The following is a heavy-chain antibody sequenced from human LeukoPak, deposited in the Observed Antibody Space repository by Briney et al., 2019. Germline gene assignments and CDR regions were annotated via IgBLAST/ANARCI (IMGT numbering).Heavy chain of an antibody. CDR3: ARDTVVTPTPGGMDV. CDR2: INPSGGST. V-gene: IGHV1-46*01. CDR1: GYTFTSYY. Sequence: ASVNVSCKASGYTFTSYYMHWVRQAPGQGLEWMGIINPSGGSTSYAQKFQGRVTMTRDTSTSTVYMELSSLRSKDTAVYYCARDTVVTPTPGGMDVWGQGTXXXVSS. D-gene: IGHD4-23*01. J-gene: IGHJ6*02.